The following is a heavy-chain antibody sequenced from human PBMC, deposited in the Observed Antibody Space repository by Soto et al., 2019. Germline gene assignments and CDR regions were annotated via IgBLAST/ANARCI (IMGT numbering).Heavy chain of an antibody. Sequence: GPSVELCCKESGYTFDSRYRRWVRQENEQGLEWMGIINPSGGSTSYAQKFQGRVTMTRDTSTSTVYMELSSLRSEDTAVYYCARDSLAAAGTRLFDYWGQGTLVTVSS. V-gene: IGHV1-46*02. CDR3: ARDSLAAAGTRLFDY. CDR2: INPSGGST. D-gene: IGHD6-13*01. J-gene: IGHJ4*02. CDR1: GYTFDSRY.